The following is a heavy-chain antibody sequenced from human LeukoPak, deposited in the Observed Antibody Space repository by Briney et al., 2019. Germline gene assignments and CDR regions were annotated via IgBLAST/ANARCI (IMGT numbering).Heavy chain of an antibody. D-gene: IGHD2-15*01. CDR1: GYTFTDYY. V-gene: IGHV1-18*04. J-gene: IGHJ4*02. Sequence: ASVKVSCKASGYTFTDYYMHWVRQAPGQGLEWMGWISGYNGNTNYAQKLQGRVIMTTDTSTSTAYMELRSLRADDTAMYYCARVAPNRRYCSGGSCLSYFDYWGQGTLVTVSS. CDR2: ISGYNGNT. CDR3: ARVAPNRRYCSGGSCLSYFDY.